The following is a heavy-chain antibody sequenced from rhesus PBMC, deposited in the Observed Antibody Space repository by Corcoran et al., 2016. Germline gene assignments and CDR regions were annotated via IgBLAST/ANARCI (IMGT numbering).Heavy chain of an antibody. D-gene: IGHD2-39*02. CDR2: IYGSGSST. CDR1: VGSISSSY. Sequence: QLQLQESGPGLVKPSETLSLTCAVSVGSISSSYWSWIRQAPGKGLEWIGYIYGSGSSTNHNPYLKSRVTLSVDTSKNQLSLKLSSVTAADTAVYYCARVGVVVVSAPLGYNSLDVWGRGVLVTVSS. J-gene: IGHJ5-2*02. V-gene: IGHV4-169*01. CDR3: ARVGVVVVSAPLGYNSLDV.